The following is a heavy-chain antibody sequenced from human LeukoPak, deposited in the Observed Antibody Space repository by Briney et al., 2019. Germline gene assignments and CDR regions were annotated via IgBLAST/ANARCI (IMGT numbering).Heavy chain of an antibody. CDR2: ITRSSIYT. Sequence: GGSLRLSCAGSGFTFSSYSMTWVRQAPGKGLEWVSSITRSSIYTYYADSVKGRFTISRDNAKKSLYLQMNSLRTEDTAVYYCVRVLYDGSGYYSHFDYWGQGTLVTVSS. CDR1: GFTFSSYS. V-gene: IGHV3-21*01. J-gene: IGHJ4*02. CDR3: VRVLYDGSGYYSHFDY. D-gene: IGHD3-22*01.